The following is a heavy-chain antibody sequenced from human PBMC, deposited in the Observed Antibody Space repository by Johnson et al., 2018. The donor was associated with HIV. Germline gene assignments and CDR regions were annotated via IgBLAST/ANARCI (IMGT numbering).Heavy chain of an antibody. CDR2: ISYDGRNQ. J-gene: IGHJ3*02. V-gene: IGHV3-30-3*01. Sequence: QVQLVESGGVVVQPGGSLRLSCAASGFTFDDYAMHWVRQAPGKGLEWVAVISYDGRNQYYADSVKGRFPVSRDNSKNTLYLQMTSLRAEDTAVYYCAKDQRGWFIAGAFDIWGQGTMVTVSS. D-gene: IGHD6-19*01. CDR1: GFTFDDYA. CDR3: AKDQRGWFIAGAFDI.